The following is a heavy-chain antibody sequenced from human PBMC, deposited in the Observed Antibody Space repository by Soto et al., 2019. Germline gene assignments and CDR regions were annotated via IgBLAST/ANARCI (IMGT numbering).Heavy chain of an antibody. V-gene: IGHV4-39*01. CDR1: GGSISSSSYY. Sequence: SETLSLTCTVSGGSISSSSYYWGWIRQPPGKVLEWIGSIYYSGSTYYNPSLKSRVTIXXXXSXNXFXLXLXSVTXADTAVYYCARSEYSGSSRVFDIWGQGTMVT. J-gene: IGHJ3*02. CDR3: ARSEYSGSSRVFDI. D-gene: IGHD6-6*01. CDR2: IYYSGST.